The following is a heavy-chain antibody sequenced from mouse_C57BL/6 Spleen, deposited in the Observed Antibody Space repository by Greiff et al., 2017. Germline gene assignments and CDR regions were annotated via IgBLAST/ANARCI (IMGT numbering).Heavy chain of an antibody. D-gene: IGHD2-2*01. J-gene: IGHJ3*01. CDR1: GFTFSSYT. CDR2: ISGGGGNT. V-gene: IGHV5-9*01. Sequence: EVHLVESGGGLVKPGGSLKLSCAASGFTFSSYTMSWVRQTPEKRLEWVATISGGGGNTYYPDSVKGRFTISRDNAKNTLYLQMSSLRSEDTALYYCARHGYDSSWFAYWGQGTLVTVSA. CDR3: ARHGYDSSWFAY.